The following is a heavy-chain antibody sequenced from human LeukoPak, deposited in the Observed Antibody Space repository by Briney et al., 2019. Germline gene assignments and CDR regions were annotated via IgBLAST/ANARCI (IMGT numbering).Heavy chain of an antibody. Sequence: PGGSLRLSCAASGFTFSSYAMCWVRQAPGKGLEWASAISGSGGSTYYADSVKGRFTISRDNSKNTLYLQMNSLRAEDTAVYYCAKDRGYYYGSGSYWGQGTLVTVSS. D-gene: IGHD3-10*01. CDR1: GFTFSSYA. V-gene: IGHV3-23*01. CDR3: AKDRGYYYGSGSY. J-gene: IGHJ4*02. CDR2: ISGSGGST.